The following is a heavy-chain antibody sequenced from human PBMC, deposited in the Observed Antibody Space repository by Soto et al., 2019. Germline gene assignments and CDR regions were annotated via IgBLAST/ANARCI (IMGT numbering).Heavy chain of an antibody. CDR2: IYYSGNT. D-gene: IGHD3-3*01. CDR1: GGSISSSSYY. J-gene: IGHJ4*02. V-gene: IGHV4-39*01. CDR3: ARQAFDDFWTHPPIF. Sequence: SETLSLTCTVSGGSISSSSYYWGWIRQPPGKGLEWIGSIYYSGNTYYNPSLKSRVTISVDTSKNQFSLKLSSVTAADTAVYYCARQAFDDFWTHPPIFWGQGTLVTVSS.